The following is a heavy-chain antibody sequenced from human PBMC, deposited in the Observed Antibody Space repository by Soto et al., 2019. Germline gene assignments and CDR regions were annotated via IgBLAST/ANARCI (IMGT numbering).Heavy chain of an antibody. CDR1: GGPISSGDYY. CDR2: IYYSGST. V-gene: IGHV4-30-4*01. J-gene: IGHJ4*02. CDR3: ARAPQSSTSCYFPY. D-gene: IGHD2-2*01. Sequence: QVQLQESGPGLVKPSQTLSLTCTVSGGPISSGDYYWSWIRQPPGKGLEWIGYIYYSGSTYYNPSLKSRVTISVDTSKNQFSLKLTSVTAADTAVYYCARAPQSSTSCYFPYWGQGTLVTVSS.